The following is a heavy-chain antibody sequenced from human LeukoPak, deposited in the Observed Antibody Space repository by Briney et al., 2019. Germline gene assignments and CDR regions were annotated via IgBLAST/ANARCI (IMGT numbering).Heavy chain of an antibody. Sequence: GGSLRLSCAASGFTVSSNYMSWVRQAPGKGLEWVSVIYSGGSTYYADSVKGRFTISRDNSRNTLYLQMNGLRAGDTAVYYCAKSFRSTSLDYWGQGTLVTVSS. CDR3: AKSFRSTSLDY. J-gene: IGHJ4*02. CDR2: IYSGGST. V-gene: IGHV3-53*01. D-gene: IGHD2-2*01. CDR1: GFTVSSNY.